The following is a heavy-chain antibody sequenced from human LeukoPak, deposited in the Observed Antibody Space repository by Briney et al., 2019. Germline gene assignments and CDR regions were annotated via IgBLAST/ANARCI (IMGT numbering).Heavy chain of an antibody. J-gene: IGHJ3*02. CDR3: AKELLPCSSTSCRIHPDAFDI. CDR1: GFTFSSYA. D-gene: IGHD2-2*01. V-gene: IGHV3-23*01. Sequence: GGSLRLSCAASGFTFSSYAMSWVRQAPGKGLEWVSAISGSGGSTYYADSVKGRFTISRDNSKNTLYLQMNSLRAEDMALYYCAKELLPCSSTSCRIHPDAFDIWGQGTMVTVSS. CDR2: ISGSGGST.